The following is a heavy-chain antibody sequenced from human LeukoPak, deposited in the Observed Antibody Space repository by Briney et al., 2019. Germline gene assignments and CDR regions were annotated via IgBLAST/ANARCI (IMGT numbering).Heavy chain of an antibody. Sequence: PSETLSLTCTVSGGSISSYYWSWIRQPPGKGLEWIGYIYYSGSTNYNPSLKSRVTISVDTSKNQFSLKLSSVTAADTAVYYCARAYYDFWSGYLSVWGQGTLVTVSS. CDR3: ARAYYDFWSGYLSV. D-gene: IGHD3-3*01. CDR1: GGSISSYY. CDR2: IYYSGST. V-gene: IGHV4-59*08. J-gene: IGHJ4*02.